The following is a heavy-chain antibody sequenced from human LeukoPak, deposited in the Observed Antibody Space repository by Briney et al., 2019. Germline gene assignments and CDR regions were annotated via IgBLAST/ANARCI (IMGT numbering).Heavy chain of an antibody. J-gene: IGHJ4*02. D-gene: IGHD3-16*01. CDR1: GFTVSSNY. Sequence: GGSLRLSCAASGFTVSSNYMSWVRQAPGKGLEWVSVIYSGGSTYYADSVKGRFTISRDNSKNTVYLQMNSLRAEDTAVYYCLKGVMRGGNIDYWGQGTLVTVSS. V-gene: IGHV3-53*01. CDR2: IYSGGST. CDR3: LKGVMRGGNIDY.